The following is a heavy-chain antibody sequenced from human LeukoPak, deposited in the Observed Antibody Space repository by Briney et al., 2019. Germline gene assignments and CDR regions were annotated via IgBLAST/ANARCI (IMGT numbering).Heavy chain of an antibody. CDR2: IYHSGST. J-gene: IGHJ4*02. CDR3: AGGSGRSGTDY. Sequence: ASETLSLTCAVSGGSISSGGYSWSWIRQPPGKGLEWIGYIYHSGSTYYNPSLKSRVTISVDRSKNQFSLKLSSVTAADTAVYYCAGGSGRSGTDYWGQGTLVTVSS. CDR1: GGSISSGGYS. V-gene: IGHV4-30-2*01. D-gene: IGHD1-26*01.